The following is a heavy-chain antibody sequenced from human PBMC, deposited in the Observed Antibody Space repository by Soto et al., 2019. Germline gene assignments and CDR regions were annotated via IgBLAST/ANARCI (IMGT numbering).Heavy chain of an antibody. Sequence: SETLSLTCTVSGGSISSGGYYWSWIRQHPGKGLEWIGYIYYSGSTYYNPSLKSRVTISVDTSKNQFSLKLSSVTAADTAVYYCARSISSYYYYMDVWGKGTTVTVSS. CDR2: IYYSGST. CDR1: GGSISSGGYY. J-gene: IGHJ6*03. V-gene: IGHV4-31*03. D-gene: IGHD6-6*01. CDR3: ARSISSYYYYMDV.